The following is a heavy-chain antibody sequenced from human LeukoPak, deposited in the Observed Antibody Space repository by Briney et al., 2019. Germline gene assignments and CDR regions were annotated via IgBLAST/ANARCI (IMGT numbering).Heavy chain of an antibody. V-gene: IGHV3-23*01. Sequence: GGSLRLSCAASGFTFSSYGMSWVRQAPGKGLEWVSAISGSGGSTYYADSVKGRFTISRDNSKNTLYLQMNSLRAEDTAVYYCARSYYYGSGSYSPDDYWGQGTLVTVSS. J-gene: IGHJ4*02. D-gene: IGHD3-10*01. CDR2: ISGSGGST. CDR3: ARSYYYGSGSYSPDDY. CDR1: GFTFSSYG.